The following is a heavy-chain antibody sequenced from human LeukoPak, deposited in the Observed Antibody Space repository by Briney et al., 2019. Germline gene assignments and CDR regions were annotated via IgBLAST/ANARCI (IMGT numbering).Heavy chain of an antibody. CDR2: ISSSSSTI. D-gene: IGHD3-16*01. CDR1: GFTFSSYS. V-gene: IGHV3-48*01. CDR3: ARLPYDYVWGPEDY. J-gene: IGHJ4*02. Sequence: GGSLRLSCAASGFTFSSYSMNWVRQAPGKGLEWVSYISSSSSTIYYADSVKGRFTISRDKAKNSLYLQMNSLRAEDTAVYYCARLPYDYVWGPEDYWGQGTLVTVSS.